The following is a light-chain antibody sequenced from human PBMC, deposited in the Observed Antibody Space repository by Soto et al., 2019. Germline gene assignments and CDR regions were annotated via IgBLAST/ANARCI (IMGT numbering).Light chain of an antibody. Sequence: QSALTQPSSVSGSPGQSVTISCTGNSSDVGVYNYVSWYQQYPGKAPKIMIYDVSKRPSGVPDRFSGSKSDNTASLTISGLQAEDEADYYCCSYAGSYTFVFGIGTKLTVL. CDR1: SSDVGVYNY. CDR2: DVS. V-gene: IGLV2-11*01. CDR3: CSYAGSYTFV. J-gene: IGLJ1*01.